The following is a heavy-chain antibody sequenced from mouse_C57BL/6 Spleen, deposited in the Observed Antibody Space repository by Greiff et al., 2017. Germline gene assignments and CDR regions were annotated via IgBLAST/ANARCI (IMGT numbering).Heavy chain of an antibody. V-gene: IGHV1-80*01. J-gene: IGHJ2*01. Sequence: VKVVESGAELVKPGASVTISCKASGYAFSSYWMNWVKQRPGKGLEWIGQIYPGDGDTNYNGKFKGKATLTADKSSCTAYMQLSSLTSESSAVYFCARGPLNYFDYWGQGTTLTVSS. CDR2: IYPGDGDT. CDR1: GYAFSSYW. CDR3: ARGPLNYFDY.